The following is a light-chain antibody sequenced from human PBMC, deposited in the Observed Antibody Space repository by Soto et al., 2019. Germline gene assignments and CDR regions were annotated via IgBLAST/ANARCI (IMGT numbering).Light chain of an antibody. Sequence: QMTQSPSTLSASEGDRVTITCWASQSVGSWLAWHQQKPGRAPKVLVYKASNLQDGVPPRFSGSGSGTEFPLTVSSLQPDDVATYFCHQYSRYPWTFGQGTKVEIK. CDR2: KAS. CDR1: QSVGSW. CDR3: HQYSRYPWT. J-gene: IGKJ1*01. V-gene: IGKV1-5*03.